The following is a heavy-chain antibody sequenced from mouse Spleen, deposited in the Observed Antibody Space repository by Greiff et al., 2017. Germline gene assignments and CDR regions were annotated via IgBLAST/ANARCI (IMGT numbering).Heavy chain of an antibody. CDR1: GYAFSSYW. CDR2: IYPGDGDT. J-gene: IGHJ4*01. CDR3: ARLGGNRYYYAMDY. Sequence: QVQLQQPGAELVKPGASVKISCKASGYAFSSYWMNWVKQRPGKGLEWIGQIYPGDGDTNYNGKFKGKATLTADKSSSTAYMQLSSLTSEDSAVYFCARLGGNRYYYAMDYWGQGTSVTVSS. V-gene: IGHV1-80*01. D-gene: IGHD2-1*01.